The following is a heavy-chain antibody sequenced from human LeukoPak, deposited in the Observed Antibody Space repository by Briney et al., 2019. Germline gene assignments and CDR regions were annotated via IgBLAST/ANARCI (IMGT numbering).Heavy chain of an antibody. Sequence: GGSLRLSCAASKFTFINFSMSWVRQAPGKRPEWVSFISAFSSTIYYADSVKGRFTISRDDGKNSLFLQMNSLRAEDTAIYYCARTPTAGLPYYFDYWGQGALVTVSS. CDR1: KFTFINFS. CDR3: ARTPTAGLPYYFDY. D-gene: IGHD2-15*01. V-gene: IGHV3-48*01. CDR2: ISAFSSTI. J-gene: IGHJ4*02.